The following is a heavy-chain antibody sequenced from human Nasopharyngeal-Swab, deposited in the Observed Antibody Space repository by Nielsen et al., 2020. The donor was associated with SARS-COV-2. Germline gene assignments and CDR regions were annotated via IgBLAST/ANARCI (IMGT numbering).Heavy chain of an antibody. J-gene: IGHJ6*02. V-gene: IGHV4-34*01. CDR1: GGSISTYY. Sequence: SETLSLTCTVSGGSISTYYWSWVRQPPGKGLEWIGEINHSGSTNYNPSLESRVTISVDTSKNQFSLKLSSVTAADTAVYYCARWRTVTTIFYYGMDVWGQGTTVTASS. D-gene: IGHD4-11*01. CDR3: ARWRTVTTIFYYGMDV. CDR2: INHSGST.